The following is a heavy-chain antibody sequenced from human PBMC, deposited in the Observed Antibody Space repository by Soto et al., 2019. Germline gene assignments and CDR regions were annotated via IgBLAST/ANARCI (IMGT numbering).Heavy chain of an antibody. J-gene: IGHJ3*01. CDR1: GFTFNTYV. CDR3: ARRARTATTNWGAFDV. CDR2: ISYSADKT. V-gene: IGHV3-23*01. Sequence: EVQLLESGGGLVQPGGSLRLSCAASGFTFNTYVMNWVRQAPGKGLEWVSTISYSADKTHYADSVKGRFTSSRDNSRDTLFLRMNSLRAGDAAVYYCARRARTATTNWGAFDVWGQGTMVTVSS. D-gene: IGHD1-7*01.